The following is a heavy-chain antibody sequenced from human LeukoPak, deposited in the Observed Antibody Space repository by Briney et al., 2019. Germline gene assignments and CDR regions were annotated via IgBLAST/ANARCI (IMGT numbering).Heavy chain of an antibody. Sequence: ASVKVSCKASGYSFISHDINWVRQATGQGPEWTGSMNPNSGNTRYAQKFQGRLTITRNTSITTAYMELSSLRSEDTAVYYCARAIIADRRGSWFDPWGQGTLVTVSS. CDR2: MNPNSGNT. J-gene: IGHJ5*02. CDR1: GYSFISHD. D-gene: IGHD6-6*01. V-gene: IGHV1-8*03. CDR3: ARAIIADRRGSWFDP.